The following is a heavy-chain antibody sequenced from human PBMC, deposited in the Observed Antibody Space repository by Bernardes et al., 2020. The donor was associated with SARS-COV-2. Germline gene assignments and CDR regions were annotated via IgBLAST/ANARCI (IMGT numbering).Heavy chain of an antibody. CDR1: GGSFSGSY. J-gene: IGHJ6*02. CDR2: IKYDGST. Sequence: SETLSLTCAVYGGSFSGSYWSWIRQPPGKGLEWIGEIKYDGSTNYNSSPKSRVTMSVDTSKNQFSLRLSSVTAADTAVYYCASERGYYYDRSGSLVGDVWGQGTTVTVSS. CDR3: ASERGYYYDRSGSLVGDV. D-gene: IGHD3-22*01. V-gene: IGHV4-34*01.